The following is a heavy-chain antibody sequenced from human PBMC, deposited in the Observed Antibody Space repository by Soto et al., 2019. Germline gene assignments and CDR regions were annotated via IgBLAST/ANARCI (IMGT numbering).Heavy chain of an antibody. CDR1: GYTFTSYG. V-gene: IGHV1-69*06. J-gene: IGHJ4*02. CDR3: ARGKGYSVPFDY. Sequence: SVKVSYKASGYTFTSYGISWVRQAPGQGLEWMGGIIPIFGTANYAQKFQGRVTITADKSTSTAYMELSSLRSEDTAVYYCARGKGYSVPFDYWGQGTLVTVSS. D-gene: IGHD5-12*01. CDR2: IIPIFGTA.